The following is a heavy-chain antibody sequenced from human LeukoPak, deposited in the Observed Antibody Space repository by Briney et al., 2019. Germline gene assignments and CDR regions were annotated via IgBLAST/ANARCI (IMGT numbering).Heavy chain of an antibody. D-gene: IGHD2-2*02. V-gene: IGHV1-2*02. CDR3: AGRDCSSTSCYTEVDY. CDR1: GYTFTGYY. J-gene: IGHJ4*02. Sequence: GASVKVSCKASGYTFTGYYMHWVRQAPGQGLEWMGWINPNSGGTNYAQKFQGRVTMTRDTSISTAYMELSRLRSDDTAVYYCAGRDCSSTSCYTEVDYWAREPWSPSPQ. CDR2: INPNSGGT.